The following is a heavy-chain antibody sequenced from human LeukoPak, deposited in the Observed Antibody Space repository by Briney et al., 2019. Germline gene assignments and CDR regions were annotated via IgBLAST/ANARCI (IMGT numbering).Heavy chain of an antibody. CDR3: AKSRMGGYAPLGY. J-gene: IGHJ4*02. CDR2: IRYDGSNK. Sequence: GGSLTLSCAASGFTFSSYGMHWVRQAPGKGLEWVAFIRYDGSNKYYADSVKGRFTISRDNSKNTLYLQMNSLRAEDTAVYYCAKSRMGGYAPLGYWGQGTLVTVPS. D-gene: IGHD3-22*01. CDR1: GFTFSSYG. V-gene: IGHV3-30*02.